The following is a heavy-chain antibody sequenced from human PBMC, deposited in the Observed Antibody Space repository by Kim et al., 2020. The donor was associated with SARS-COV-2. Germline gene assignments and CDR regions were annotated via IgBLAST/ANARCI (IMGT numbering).Heavy chain of an antibody. Sequence: ASVKVSCKASGYTFTSYAMHWVRQAPGQRLEWMGWINAGNGNTKYSQKFQGRVTITRDTSASTAYMELSSLRSEDTAVYYCARWGTLAAPPAHYYGMDVWGQGTTVTVSS. V-gene: IGHV1-3*01. CDR1: GYTFTSYA. D-gene: IGHD3-16*01. CDR3: ARWGTLAAPPAHYYGMDV. CDR2: INAGNGNT. J-gene: IGHJ6*02.